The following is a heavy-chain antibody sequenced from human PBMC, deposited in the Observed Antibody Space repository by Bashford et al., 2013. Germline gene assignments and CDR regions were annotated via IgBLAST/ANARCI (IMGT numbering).Heavy chain of an antibody. Sequence: ASVKVSCKASGYTFSDYGVSWMRQAPGQGLEWMGWISVSNGKTNYAQKLQGRVTLTTDTSTATAYMELRSLKSDDTAVYYCARGGLNTMILVVITRSFDYVGQGTLVTVS. V-gene: IGHV1-18*01. CDR1: GYTFSDYG. J-gene: IGHJ4*02. CDR3: ARGGLNTMILVVITRSFDY. D-gene: IGHD3-22*01. CDR2: ISVSNGKT.